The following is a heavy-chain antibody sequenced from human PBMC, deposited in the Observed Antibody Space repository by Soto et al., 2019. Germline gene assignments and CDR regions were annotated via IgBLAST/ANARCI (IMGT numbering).Heavy chain of an antibody. V-gene: IGHV5-10-1*01. CDR1: GYTFTNYW. D-gene: IGHD6-19*01. CDR3: ARHLGEQWLDFDY. Sequence: GESLKISCKGFGYTFTNYWINWVRQMPGKGLEWMGRIDPSDSYTDYSPSFQGHVTISADKSINTAFLEWSSLKASDTAMYYCARHLGEQWLDFDYWGPGTLVTVSS. CDR2: IDPSDSYT. J-gene: IGHJ4*02.